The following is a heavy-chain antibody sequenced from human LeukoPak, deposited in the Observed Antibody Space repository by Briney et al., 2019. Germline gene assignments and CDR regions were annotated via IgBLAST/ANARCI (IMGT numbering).Heavy chain of an antibody. CDR1: GGSFSGYY. CDR2: INHSGST. V-gene: IGHV4-34*01. CDR3: ARVKRITMIVVVTKEYYFDY. Sequence: SETLSLTCAVYGGSFSGYYWSRIRQPPGKGLEWIGEINHSGSTNYNPSLKSRVTISVDTSKNQFSLKLSSVTAADTAVYYCARVKRITMIVVVTKEYYFDYWGQGTLVTVSP. D-gene: IGHD3-22*01. J-gene: IGHJ4*02.